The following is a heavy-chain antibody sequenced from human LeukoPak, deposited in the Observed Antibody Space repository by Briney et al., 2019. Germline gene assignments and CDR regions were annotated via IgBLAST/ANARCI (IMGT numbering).Heavy chain of an antibody. D-gene: IGHD3-10*01. V-gene: IGHV3-9*01. CDR3: AKHSSGGSGSYTFDY. Sequence: PGGSLRLSCAASGFTFDDYAMHWVRQAPGKGLEWVSGISWNSGSIGYADSVKGRFAISRDNAKNSLYLQMNSLGAEDTALYYCAKHSSGGSGSYTFDYWGQGTLVTVSS. CDR2: ISWNSGSI. CDR1: GFTFDDYA. J-gene: IGHJ4*02.